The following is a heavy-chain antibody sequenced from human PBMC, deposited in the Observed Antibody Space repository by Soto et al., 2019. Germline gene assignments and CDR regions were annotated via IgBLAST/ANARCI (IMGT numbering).Heavy chain of an antibody. J-gene: IGHJ4*02. CDR3: ARGLGGGARRGDY. V-gene: IGHV1-3*05. Sequence: QVQLVQSGAEEKKPGASVKVSCKASGYTFTSYAMHWVRQAPGQRLEWMGWINAGNGNTKYSQKFQGRVTITRDTSASTAYMELSSRRSEDTAVYYCARGLGGGARRGDYWGQGTLVTVSS. CDR2: INAGNGNT. CDR1: GYTFTSYA. D-gene: IGHD3-16*01.